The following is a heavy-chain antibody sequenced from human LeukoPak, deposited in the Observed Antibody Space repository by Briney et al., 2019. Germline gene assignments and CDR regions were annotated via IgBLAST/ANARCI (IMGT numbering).Heavy chain of an antibody. CDR1: GXXISSYX. CDR3: AREDIVVVAKYFNYGMDV. Sequence: SETLSLTXXVSGXXISSYXWSWIRQPAGKGLEWVGRIYINGSTNYNPSLKSRVTMSVDTSKNQFSLILRSVTAADTAVYYCAREDIVVVAKYFNYGMDVWGQGTTVTVSS. CDR2: IYINGST. D-gene: IGHD2-15*01. J-gene: IGHJ6*02. V-gene: IGHV4-4*07.